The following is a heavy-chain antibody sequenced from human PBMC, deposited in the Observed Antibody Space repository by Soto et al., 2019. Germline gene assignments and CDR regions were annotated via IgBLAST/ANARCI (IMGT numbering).Heavy chain of an antibody. V-gene: IGHV4-59*01. CDR3: ARRYGTTFDY. CDR2: IYYSGST. Sequence: SETLSLTCTVPGGSIISYCWCWIRQPPGKGLEWIGYIYYSGSTNYNPSLKSRVTISVDTSKNQFSLKLSSVTAADTAVYYCARRYGTTFDYWGQGTLVTVSS. D-gene: IGHD1-7*01. J-gene: IGHJ4*02. CDR1: GGSIISYC.